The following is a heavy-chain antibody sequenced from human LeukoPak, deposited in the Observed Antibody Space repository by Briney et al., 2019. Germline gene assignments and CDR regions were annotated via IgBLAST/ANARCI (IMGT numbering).Heavy chain of an antibody. D-gene: IGHD3-10*01. J-gene: IGHJ6*02. CDR3: TRGSMGGSGSYYKDYYYGMDV. Sequence: SETQSLTCTVSGGSISSYYGTWIRQPAGKGLEWIGRILNGGSTNYNPSLKSRLTMSVDTSKNQFSLKLNSVTAADTAVYYCTRGSMGGSGSYYKDYYYGMDVWGQGSTVTVS. CDR2: ILNGGST. V-gene: IGHV4-4*07. CDR1: GGSISSYY.